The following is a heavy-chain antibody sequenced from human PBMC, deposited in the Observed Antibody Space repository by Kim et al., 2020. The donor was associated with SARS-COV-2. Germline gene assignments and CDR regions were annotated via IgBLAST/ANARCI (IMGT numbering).Heavy chain of an antibody. CDR2: T. J-gene: IGHJ4*02. Sequence: THSPEAVKGRFTIAREKSKNTLFLQMNSLRAEDTAVYFCVRDLAQVGEDYWGQGTLVTVSS. V-gene: IGHV3-53*01. D-gene: IGHD3-10*01. CDR3: VRDLAQVGEDY.